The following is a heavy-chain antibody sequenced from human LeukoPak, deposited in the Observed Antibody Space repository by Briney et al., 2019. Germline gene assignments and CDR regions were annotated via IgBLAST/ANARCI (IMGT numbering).Heavy chain of an antibody. D-gene: IGHD3-10*01. CDR3: ARDRVVRGVNALGY. Sequence: ASVKVSCKASGYTFTSYYMHWVRQAPGQGLEWMGWINPNSGGTNYAQKFQGWVTMTRDTSISTAYMELSRLRSDDTAVYYCARDRVVRGVNALGYWGQGTLVTVSS. CDR1: GYTFTSYY. J-gene: IGHJ4*02. CDR2: INPNSGGT. V-gene: IGHV1-2*04.